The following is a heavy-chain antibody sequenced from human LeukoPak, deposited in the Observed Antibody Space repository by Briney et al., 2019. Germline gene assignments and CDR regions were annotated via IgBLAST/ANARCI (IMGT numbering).Heavy chain of an antibody. CDR3: ATTYRVYTYGDY. J-gene: IGHJ4*02. CDR2: INHSGST. V-gene: IGHV4-34*01. Sequence: SETLSLTCTVYGGSFSGYYWTWIRQPPGKGLEWIGEINHSGSTNYNPSLKSRVTISVDTSKNQFSLRLSSVTAADTAVYYCATTYRVYTYGDYWGQGTLVTVSS. CDR1: GGSFSGYY. D-gene: IGHD5-18*01.